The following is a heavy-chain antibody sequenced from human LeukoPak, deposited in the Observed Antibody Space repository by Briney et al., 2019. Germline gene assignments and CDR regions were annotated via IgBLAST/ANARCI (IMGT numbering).Heavy chain of an antibody. Sequence: ASVKVSCKASGYTFTGYYMHWVRQAPGQGLEWMGWINPNSGGANYAQKFQGRVTMTRDTSISTAHMELSRLRSDDTAVYYCAREAAMVNCFDYWGQGTLVTVSS. D-gene: IGHD5-18*01. CDR1: GYTFTGYY. V-gene: IGHV1-2*02. CDR2: INPNSGGA. J-gene: IGHJ4*02. CDR3: AREAAMVNCFDY.